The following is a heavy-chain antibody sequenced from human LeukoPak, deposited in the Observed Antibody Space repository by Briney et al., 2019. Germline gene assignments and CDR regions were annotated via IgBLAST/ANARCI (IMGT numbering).Heavy chain of an antibody. V-gene: IGHV3-7*01. D-gene: IGHD3-22*01. CDR3: TRVQSSGYSDS. CDR1: GFTLSNYW. CDR2: INQDGSQK. J-gene: IGHJ4*02. Sequence: PGGSLRLSCAASGFTLSNYWMSWVRQSPGKGQEWVANINQDGSQKYYVDSVKGRFTISRDNAKNSLYLQMNSLRAEDTAVYYCTRVQSSGYSDSWGQGTLVTVSS.